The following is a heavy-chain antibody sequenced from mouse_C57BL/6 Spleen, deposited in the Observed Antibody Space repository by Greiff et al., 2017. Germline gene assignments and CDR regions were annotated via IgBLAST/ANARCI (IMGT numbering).Heavy chain of an antibody. CDR2: INPYNGGT. CDR1: GYTFTDYY. CDR3: ATELGGGDYFDY. D-gene: IGHD4-1*01. Sequence: VQLKESGPVLVKPGASVKMSCKASGYTFTDYYMNWVKQSHGKSLEWIGVINPYNGGTSYNQKFKGKATLTVDKSSSTAYMELNSLTSEDSAVYYCATELGGGDYFDYWGQGTTLTVSS. J-gene: IGHJ2*01. V-gene: IGHV1-19*01.